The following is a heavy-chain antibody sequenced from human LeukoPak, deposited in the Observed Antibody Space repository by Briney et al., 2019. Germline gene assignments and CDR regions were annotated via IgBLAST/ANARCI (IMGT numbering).Heavy chain of an antibody. CDR1: GGSITSSDYY. V-gene: IGHV4-39*07. D-gene: IGHD2-2*01. CDR3: ARAQLRWFDP. J-gene: IGHJ5*02. CDR2: IYYSGST. Sequence: SETLSLICTVSGGSITSSDYYWGWIRQPPGKGLEWIGSIYYSGSTNYNPSLKSRVTISVDTSKNQFSLKLSSVTAADTAVYYCARAQLRWFDPWGQGTLVTVSS.